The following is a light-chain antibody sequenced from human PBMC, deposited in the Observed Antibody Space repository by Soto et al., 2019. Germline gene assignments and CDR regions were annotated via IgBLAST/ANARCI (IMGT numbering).Light chain of an antibody. V-gene: IGKV3-15*01. CDR3: QQYDNWPWT. CDR2: GAS. Sequence: EIVMTQSPATLSVSPGGRDTISCGASQSISDTVAWYQQKPGQAPRLLIHGASTRAPGFPARFSGSGSWTDCTLTSSSLQSEDFAVYYCQQYDNWPWTVGQGTKVDIK. CDR1: QSISDT. J-gene: IGKJ1*01.